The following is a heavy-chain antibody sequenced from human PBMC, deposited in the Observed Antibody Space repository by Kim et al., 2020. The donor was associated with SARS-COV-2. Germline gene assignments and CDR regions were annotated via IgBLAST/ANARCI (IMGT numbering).Heavy chain of an antibody. Sequence: SETLSLTCTVSGGSISSRSYYWGWIRQPPGKGLEWIGTIYYSGNTYYNPSLKSRVTISVDTSKNQFSLKLSSVTAADTAVYYCARLRADHSGYWGQGTLVTVSS. J-gene: IGHJ4*02. D-gene: IGHD1-26*01. V-gene: IGHV4-39*01. CDR3: ARLRADHSGY. CDR1: GGSISSRSYY. CDR2: IYYSGNT.